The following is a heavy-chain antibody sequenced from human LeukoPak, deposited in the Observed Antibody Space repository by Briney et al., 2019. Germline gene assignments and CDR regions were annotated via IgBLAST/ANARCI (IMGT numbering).Heavy chain of an antibody. CDR2: IFHSGIA. D-gene: IGHD3-10*01. J-gene: IGHJ4*02. V-gene: IGHV4-4*02. Sequence: AGTLSLTCAVSGVSITNNHYWTWVRQPPGKGLEWIADIFHSGIANYNPSLKRRVTISMDKSKNQFSLTLTSVTAAETAVYYCAGGGEAWELLGYWGEGTLVTVSS. CDR1: GVSITNNHY. CDR3: AGGGEAWELLGY.